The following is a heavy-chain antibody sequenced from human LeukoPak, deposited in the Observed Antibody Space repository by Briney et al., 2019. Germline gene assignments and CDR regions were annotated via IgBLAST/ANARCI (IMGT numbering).Heavy chain of an antibody. Sequence: GESLKISCKGSGYSFTSYWIGWVRQMPGKGLEWMGIIYPGDSDTRYSPSFQGQVTISADKSISTAYLQWSSLKASDTAMYYCARQSSGWGTIFPLDYWDQGTLVTVSS. J-gene: IGHJ4*02. CDR3: ARQSSGWGTIFPLDY. CDR1: GYSFTSYW. V-gene: IGHV5-51*01. D-gene: IGHD6-19*01. CDR2: IYPGDSDT.